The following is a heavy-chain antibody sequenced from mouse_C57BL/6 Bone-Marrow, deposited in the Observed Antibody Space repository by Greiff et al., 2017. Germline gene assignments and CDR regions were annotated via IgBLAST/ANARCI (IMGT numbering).Heavy chain of an antibody. J-gene: IGHJ3*01. CDR3: ARSRDGYYLAWFAY. Sequence: QVQLQQPGAELVRPGTSVKLSCKASGYTFTSYWMHWVKQRPGQGLEWIGVIDPSDSYTNYNQKFKGKATLTVDTSSSTAYMQLSSLTSEDSAVXYCARSRDGYYLAWFAYWGQGTLVTVSA. D-gene: IGHD2-3*01. V-gene: IGHV1-59*01. CDR2: IDPSDSYT. CDR1: GYTFTSYW.